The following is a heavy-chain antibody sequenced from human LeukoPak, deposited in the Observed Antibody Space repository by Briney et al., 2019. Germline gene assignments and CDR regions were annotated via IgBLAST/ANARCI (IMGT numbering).Heavy chain of an antibody. CDR3: ARSNWYEYFDN. Sequence: SETLSLTCTVSGGSIGGYYWSWLRQPRGKGLEWIGYVYTSGSTNYNPSFKSRVTISADTSKNQLSLRLTSVTAADTALYYCARSNWYEYFDNWGQGTLVTVSS. CDR1: GGSIGGYY. J-gene: IGHJ4*02. D-gene: IGHD1-20*01. CDR2: VYTSGST. V-gene: IGHV4-4*09.